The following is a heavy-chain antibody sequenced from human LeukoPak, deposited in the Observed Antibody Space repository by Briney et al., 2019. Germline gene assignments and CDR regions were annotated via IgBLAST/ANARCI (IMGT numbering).Heavy chain of an antibody. V-gene: IGHV1-46*01. Sequence: GASVKVSCEASGYTFTDYYMHWVRQAPGEGLEWMGIINPSGGSTTYAQKFQGRVTLTMDMSTSTVYMELSSLRSEDTAVYYCANTVGSYFDYWGQGTLVTVSS. CDR2: INPSGGST. CDR3: ANTVGSYFDY. D-gene: IGHD1-26*01. J-gene: IGHJ4*02. CDR1: GYTFTDYY.